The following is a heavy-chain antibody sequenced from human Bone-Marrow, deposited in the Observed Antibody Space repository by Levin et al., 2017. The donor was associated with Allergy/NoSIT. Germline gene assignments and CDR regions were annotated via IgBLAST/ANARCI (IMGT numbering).Heavy chain of an antibody. CDR1: GDSISSSGFY. V-gene: IGHV4-39*01. CDR3: GRHYPYDHICGVHRYEIWFDP. Sequence: GSLRLSCTVSGDSISSSGFYWGWIRQSPGTGLEWIGTVYDNGNTHYNPSLKSRVAISVDTAKNQFSLKLTSVTAADSAVYYCGRHYPYDHICGVHRYEIWFDPWGQGTLVSVSS. J-gene: IGHJ5*02. CDR2: VYDNGNT. D-gene: IGHD3-16*02.